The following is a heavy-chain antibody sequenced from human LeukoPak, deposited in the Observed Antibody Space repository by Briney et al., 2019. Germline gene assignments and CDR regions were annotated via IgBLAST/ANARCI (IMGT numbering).Heavy chain of an antibody. CDR1: GGSISGTYY. V-gene: IGHV4-4*07. CDR2: IYTSGST. CDR3: ARFSRAGSGAFDI. J-gene: IGHJ3*02. D-gene: IGHD3-10*01. Sequence: SETLSLTCTVSGGSISGTYYWSWIRQPAGKGLEWVGRIYTSGSTNYNPSLKSRVTMSVDTSKNQFSLKLSSVTAADTAVYYCARFSRAGSGAFDIWGQGTMVTVSS.